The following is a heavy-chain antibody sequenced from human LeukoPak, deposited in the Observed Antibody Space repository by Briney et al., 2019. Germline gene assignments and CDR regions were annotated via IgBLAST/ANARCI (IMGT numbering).Heavy chain of an antibody. J-gene: IGHJ4*02. CDR2: IKQDGSEK. CDR1: GFTFSSYW. D-gene: IGHD3-22*01. Sequence: GGSLRLSCAASGFTFSSYWMSWVRQAPGKGLEWVANIKQDGSEKYYVDSVKGRFTISRDNAKNSLYLQMNSLRAEDTAVYYCARGVWNYYDSSGYYPGWVFDYWGQGTLVTVSS. CDR3: ARGVWNYYDSSGYYPGWVFDY. V-gene: IGHV3-7*01.